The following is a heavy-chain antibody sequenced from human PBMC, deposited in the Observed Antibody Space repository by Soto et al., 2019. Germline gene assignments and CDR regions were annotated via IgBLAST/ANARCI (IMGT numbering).Heavy chain of an antibody. Sequence: QVQLQESGPGLVKPSGTLSLTCAVSGGSISTSNWWSWVRQPPGKGLEWIGEVYRTGSTNYNPSLECRATVSXXXSXXQFSLKRTSVTAADTAVYYCARARATIAAAAIFDCWGQGTLVTVSS. D-gene: IGHD6-13*01. CDR2: VYRTGST. J-gene: IGHJ4*02. CDR3: ARARATIAAAAIFDC. V-gene: IGHV4-4*02. CDR1: GGSISTSNW.